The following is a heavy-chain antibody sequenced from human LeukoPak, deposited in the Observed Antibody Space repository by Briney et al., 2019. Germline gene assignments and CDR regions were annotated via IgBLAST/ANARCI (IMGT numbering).Heavy chain of an antibody. CDR1: GYTFTSYG. CDR3: ARADRYFDWLAH. CDR2: ISAYNGNT. J-gene: IGHJ5*02. Sequence: ASVTVSCTASGYTFTSYGISWVRQAPGQGLEWMGWISAYNGNTNYAQKLQGRVTMTTDTSTSTAYMELRSLRSDDTAVYYCARADRYFDWLAHWGQGTLVTVSS. V-gene: IGHV1-18*04. D-gene: IGHD3-9*01.